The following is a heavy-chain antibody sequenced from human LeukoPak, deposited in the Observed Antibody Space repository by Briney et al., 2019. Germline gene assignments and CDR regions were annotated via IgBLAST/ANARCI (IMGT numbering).Heavy chain of an antibody. Sequence: SGTLSLTCAVSGGSISSTNWWSWVRQSPGKGLEWIGEIYHSGSTNYNPSLKSRVTISVDKSKNQFSLKLTSVTAADTAVYYCAREVPYSGYDSHFGYWGQGTLVTVSS. J-gene: IGHJ4*02. D-gene: IGHD5-12*01. CDR3: AREVPYSGYDSHFGY. V-gene: IGHV4-4*02. CDR1: GGSISSTNW. CDR2: IYHSGST.